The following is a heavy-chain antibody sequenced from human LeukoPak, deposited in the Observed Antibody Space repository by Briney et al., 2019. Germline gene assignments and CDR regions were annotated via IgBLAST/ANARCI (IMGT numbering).Heavy chain of an antibody. J-gene: IGHJ4*02. V-gene: IGHV3-7*05. CDR2: IRQDGSEI. CDR3: ARVVLTGAWYFDY. Sequence: GGSLRLSCAASGFTFSSYAMNWVRQAPGKGLEWVANIRQDGSEIYYVDSVKGRFTISRDNAKNSLYLQMNSLRADDTAVYYCARVVLTGAWYFDYWGQGTLVTVSS. D-gene: IGHD7-27*01. CDR1: GFTFSSYA.